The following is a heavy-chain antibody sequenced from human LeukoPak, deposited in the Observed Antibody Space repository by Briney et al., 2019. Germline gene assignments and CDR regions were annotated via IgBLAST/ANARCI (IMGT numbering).Heavy chain of an antibody. J-gene: IGHJ4*02. CDR1: GGSISSYY. CDR2: IYYSGST. D-gene: IGHD6-6*01. CDR3: ARSGSSSSIGSYFDY. Sequence: SETLSLTCTVSGGSISSYYWSWIRQPPGKGLEWIGNIYYSGSTNYNPSLKSRVTISVDTSKNQFFLKLSSVTAADTAVYYCARSGSSSSIGSYFDYWGQGTLVTVSS. V-gene: IGHV4-59*01.